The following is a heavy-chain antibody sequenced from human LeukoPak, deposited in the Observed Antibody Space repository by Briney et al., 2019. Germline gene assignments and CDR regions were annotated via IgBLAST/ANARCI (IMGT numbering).Heavy chain of an antibody. CDR2: INWNGVST. Sequence: GGSLSLSCAASGFTYDDYGMSWVRQAPGRGLEWVSGINWNGVSTGYADAVKGRFTISRDNAKNSLYLQMNSLRAEDTALYYCARVGYYYESSSYSGAFDIWGQGTMVTVSS. CDR3: ARVGYYYESSSYSGAFDI. D-gene: IGHD3-22*01. V-gene: IGHV3-20*04. J-gene: IGHJ3*02. CDR1: GFTYDDYG.